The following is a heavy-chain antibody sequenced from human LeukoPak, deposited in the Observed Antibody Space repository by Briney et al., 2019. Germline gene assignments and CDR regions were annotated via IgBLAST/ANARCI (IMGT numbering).Heavy chain of an antibody. V-gene: IGHV3-48*03. Sequence: GGSLRLSCAASGFTFSSYEMNWVRQAPGKGLEWVSYSSSSGSTIYYADSVKGRFTISRDNSKNAVYLQMNSLRAEDTAVYYCARARIAVAGTQNRKFDYWGQGTLVTVSS. D-gene: IGHD6-19*01. J-gene: IGHJ4*02. CDR3: ARARIAVAGTQNRKFDY. CDR2: SSSSGSTI. CDR1: GFTFSSYE.